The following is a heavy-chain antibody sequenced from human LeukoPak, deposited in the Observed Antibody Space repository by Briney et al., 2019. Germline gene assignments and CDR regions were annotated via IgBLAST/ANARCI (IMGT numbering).Heavy chain of an antibody. CDR2: ISSSSSTI. D-gene: IGHD6-13*01. Sequence: PGGSLRLSCAASGFTFSSYSMNWVRQAPGKGLEWVSYISSSSSTIYYADSVKGRFTISRDNAKNSLYLQMNSLRAEDTAVYYCARFARSWSIAAAGDYYGMDVWGQGTTVTVSS. CDR3: ARFARSWSIAAAGDYYGMDV. CDR1: GFTFSSYS. V-gene: IGHV3-48*04. J-gene: IGHJ6*02.